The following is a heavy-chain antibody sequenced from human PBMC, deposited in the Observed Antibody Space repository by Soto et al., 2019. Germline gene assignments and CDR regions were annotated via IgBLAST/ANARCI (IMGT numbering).Heavy chain of an antibody. V-gene: IGHV3-23*01. CDR2: IGGRGXXT. CDR1: GFIFNAYA. CDR3: XXXXXXXXXXLDN. Sequence: EVQLLESGGGILQPGGSLRLSCAASGFIFNAYAMTWVRQAPGKGLEWVSAIGGRGXXTYYAASVKGRFTISRDNSRXXXXXXXXXXXXXXXXXXXXXXXXXXXXXXLDNWGQGILVTVSS. J-gene: IGHJ4*02.